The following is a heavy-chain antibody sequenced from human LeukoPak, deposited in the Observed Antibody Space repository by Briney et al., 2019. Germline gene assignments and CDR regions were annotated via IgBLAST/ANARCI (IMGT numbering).Heavy chain of an antibody. CDR3: VRSEGQLPSDF. V-gene: IGHV1-2*02. CDR1: GYTFTGSY. J-gene: IGHJ4*02. D-gene: IGHD5-18*01. Sequence: GASVKVSCKASGYTFTGSYLHWVRQAPGQGLEWMGWINPNSGGTNFAQKFQGRVTMTRDTSISTAYMELSRLRSDDTAVYYCVRSEGQLPSDFWGQGTLVTVSS. CDR2: INPNSGGT.